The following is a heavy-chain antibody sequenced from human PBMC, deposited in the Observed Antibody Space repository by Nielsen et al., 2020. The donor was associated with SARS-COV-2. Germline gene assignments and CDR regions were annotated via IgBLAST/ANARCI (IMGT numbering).Heavy chain of an antibody. CDR1: GYSFTSYW. CDR3: ARHWDGFDYGGNPDPGAFDI. CDR2: IYPGDSDT. Sequence: GESLKISCKGSGYSFTSYWIGWVRQMPGKGLEWMGIIYPGDSDTRYSPSFQGQVTISADKSISTAYLQWSSLKASDTAMYYCARHWDGFDYGGNPDPGAFDIWGQGTMVTVSS. V-gene: IGHV5-51*01. D-gene: IGHD4-23*01. J-gene: IGHJ3*02.